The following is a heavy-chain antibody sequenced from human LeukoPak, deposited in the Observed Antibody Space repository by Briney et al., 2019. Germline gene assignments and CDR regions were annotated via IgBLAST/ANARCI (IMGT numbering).Heavy chain of an antibody. Sequence: SETLSLTCTVSGGSISSYYWSWIRQPAGKGLEWIGRIYTSGSTNYNPSLKSRVTMSVDTSKNQFSLKLSSVTAADTAVYYCARERAYTIFGVVTVFDYWGQGTLVTVSS. D-gene: IGHD3-3*01. V-gene: IGHV4-4*07. CDR2: IYTSGST. J-gene: IGHJ4*02. CDR1: GGSISSYY. CDR3: ARERAYTIFGVVTVFDY.